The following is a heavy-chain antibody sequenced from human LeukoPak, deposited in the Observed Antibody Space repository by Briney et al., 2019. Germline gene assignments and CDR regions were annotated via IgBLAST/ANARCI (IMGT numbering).Heavy chain of an antibody. CDR1: GGSISSGGYY. D-gene: IGHD5-18*01. J-gene: IGHJ4*02. CDR3: ARVGVLDTAKPIYYFDY. CDR2: IYYSGST. Sequence: SETLSLTCTVSGGSISSGGYYWSWIRQHPGKGLEWIGYIYYSGSTYYNPSLKSRVTISVDTSKNQFSLKLSSVTAADTAVYYCARVGVLDTAKPIYYFDYWGQGTLVTVSS. V-gene: IGHV4-31*03.